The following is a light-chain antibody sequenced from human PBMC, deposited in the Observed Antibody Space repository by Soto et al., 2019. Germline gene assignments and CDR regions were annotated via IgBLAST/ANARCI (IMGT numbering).Light chain of an antibody. V-gene: IGKV3-11*01. CDR1: QSIYNF. J-gene: IGKJ1*01. CDR3: QQRNNWPAIS. CDR2: DAS. Sequence: EIVLTHSPATLSLSPGERATLSCRASQSIYNFLAWYQQKPGQAPRLLIYDASNRATGIPARFSGSGSGTDFTLNISSLEPEDFAVYYCQQRNNWPAISFGQGTKVDIK.